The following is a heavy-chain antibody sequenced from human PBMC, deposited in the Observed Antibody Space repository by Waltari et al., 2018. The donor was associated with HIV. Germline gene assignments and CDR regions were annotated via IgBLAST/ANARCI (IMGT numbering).Heavy chain of an antibody. J-gene: IGHJ5*02. CDR2: IRYDGSSE. CDR1: GFNFSGCG. Sequence: QVQLVESGGGVVQPGGSLRLSCVASGFNFSGCGMHWVRQGPGKGLGGVTFIRYDGSSESYLRSVKGRVTISRDNSKNIVYLQMNSLRPEDTAIYYCSKDLLTKIRGGAFDPWGQGTLVTVSS. V-gene: IGHV3-30*02. D-gene: IGHD3-10*01. CDR3: SKDLLTKIRGGAFDP.